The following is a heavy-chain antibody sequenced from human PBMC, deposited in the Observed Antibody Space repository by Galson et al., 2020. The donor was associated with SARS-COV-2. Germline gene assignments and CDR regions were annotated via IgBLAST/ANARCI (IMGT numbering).Heavy chain of an antibody. J-gene: IGHJ6*02. V-gene: IGHV4-34*01. CDR1: GGSFSGYY. CDR3: ARYPRPRGSGRGWYYYYGMDV. D-gene: IGHD3-10*01. Sequence: SETLSLTCAVYGGSFSGYYWSWIRQPPGKGLEWIGEINHSGSTNYNPSLKSRVTISVDTSKNQFSLKLSSVTAADTAVYYCARYPRPRGSGRGWYYYYGMDVWGQGTTVTVSS. CDR2: INHSGST.